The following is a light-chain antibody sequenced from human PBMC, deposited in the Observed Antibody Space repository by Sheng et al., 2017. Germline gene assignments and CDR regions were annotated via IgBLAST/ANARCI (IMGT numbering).Light chain of an antibody. V-gene: IGKV3-11*01. CDR2: DAS. Sequence: EIVLTQSPATLSLSPGERATLSCRASQSVSSYLAWYQQKPGQAPRLLIYDASNRATGIPARFSGSGSGTDFTLTISSLEPEDFAVYYCQQRSNWLYTFGQGTEAGDQT. CDR3: QQRSNWLYT. CDR1: QSVSSY. J-gene: IGKJ2*01.